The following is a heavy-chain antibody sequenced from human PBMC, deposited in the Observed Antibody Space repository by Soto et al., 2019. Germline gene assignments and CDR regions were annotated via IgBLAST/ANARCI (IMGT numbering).Heavy chain of an antibody. J-gene: IGHJ4*02. CDR1: GFTFSSYA. CDR2: ISYDGSNK. V-gene: IGHV3-30-3*01. CDR3: ARDSGSVDY. D-gene: IGHD3-10*01. Sequence: GWSLRLSCAASGFTFSSYAMHLVRQAPGKGLEWVAVISYDGSNKYYADSVKGRFTISRDNSKNTLYLQMNSLRAEDTAVYYCARDSGSVDYWGEGTLVTVS.